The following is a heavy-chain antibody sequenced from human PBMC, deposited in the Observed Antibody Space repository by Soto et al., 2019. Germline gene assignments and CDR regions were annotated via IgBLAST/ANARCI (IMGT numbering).Heavy chain of an antibody. J-gene: IGHJ6*02. V-gene: IGHV5-51*01. Sequence: PGESLKISGKGSGYNFPTYWIAWGRQMPWKGLEWMGIIYPGDSDVRYSPSFQGRVIISADKSISTAFLQWSSLKASDTAMYYCARHEHSGYAWYYFYPHVDAWGQGTTVTVSS. CDR1: GYNFPTYW. D-gene: IGHD5-12*01. CDR3: ARHEHSGYAWYYFYPHVDA. CDR2: IYPGDSDV.